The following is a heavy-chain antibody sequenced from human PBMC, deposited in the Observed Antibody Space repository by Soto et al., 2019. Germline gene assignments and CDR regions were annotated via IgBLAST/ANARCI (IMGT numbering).Heavy chain of an antibody. D-gene: IGHD1-26*01. CDR1: GFDISTYG. CDR2: TWYDGSNQ. Sequence: GGSLRLSCEASGFDISTYGLHWVRQAPGKGLEWLAFTWYDGSNQHYAASVKGRFTISRDNSRNTLYLQMNNLRADDTAVYFCARAVSSATYYDCIGYWGRGTLVTVSS. J-gene: IGHJ4*02. V-gene: IGHV3-33*01. CDR3: ARAVSSATYYDCIGY.